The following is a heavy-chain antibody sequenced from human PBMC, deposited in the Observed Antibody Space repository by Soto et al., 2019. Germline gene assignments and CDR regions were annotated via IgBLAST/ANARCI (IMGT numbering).Heavy chain of an antibody. CDR2: ISSSGSTI. CDR3: AGNPAEQQLAAYAQGSVVY. J-gene: IGHJ4*02. CDR1: GFTFSDYY. D-gene: IGHD6-13*01. Sequence: PGGSLRLSCAASGFTFSDYYMSWIRQAPGKGLEWVSYISSSGSTIYYADSVKGRFTISRDNAKNSLYLQMNSLRAEDTAVYYCAGNPAEQQLAAYAQGSVVYWGQGSSVTGSS. V-gene: IGHV3-11*01.